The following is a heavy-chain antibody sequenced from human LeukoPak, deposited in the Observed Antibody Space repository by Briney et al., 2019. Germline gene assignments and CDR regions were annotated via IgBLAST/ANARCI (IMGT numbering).Heavy chain of an antibody. CDR3: ARLIYNWNARRFDP. Sequence: SETLSLTCTVSGGSISSSSYYWGWIRQPPGKGLEWIGSIYYSGSTNYNPSLKSRVTISVDTSKNQFSLKLSSVTAADTAVYYCARLIYNWNARRFDPWGQGTLVTVSS. CDR1: GGSISSSSYY. CDR2: IYYSGST. J-gene: IGHJ5*02. V-gene: IGHV4-39*07. D-gene: IGHD1-1*01.